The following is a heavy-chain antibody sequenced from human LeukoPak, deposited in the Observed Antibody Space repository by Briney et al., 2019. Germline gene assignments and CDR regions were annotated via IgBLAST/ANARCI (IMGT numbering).Heavy chain of an antibody. D-gene: IGHD4-17*01. CDR1: GYTFTSYD. Sequence: GASVKVSCKASGYTFTSYDINWVRQATGQGLEWMGWMNPNSGNTGYAQKFQGRGTITRNTSISTAYMELSSLSSEDTAVYYCARGPYGDSIFAYWGQGTLVTVSS. CDR3: ARGPYGDSIFAY. CDR2: MNPNSGNT. V-gene: IGHV1-8*03. J-gene: IGHJ4*02.